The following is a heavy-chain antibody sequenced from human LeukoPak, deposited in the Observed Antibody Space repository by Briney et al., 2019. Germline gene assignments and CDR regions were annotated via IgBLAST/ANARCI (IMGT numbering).Heavy chain of an antibody. J-gene: IGHJ4*02. CDR2: ISGSGGST. V-gene: IGHV3-23*01. CDR1: GFTVSSNS. D-gene: IGHD6-13*01. CDR3: ARDKRQQRADY. Sequence: GGSLRLSCTVSGFTVSSNSMSWVRQAPGKGLEWVSAISGSGGSTYYADSVKGRFTISRDNSKNTLYLQMNSLRAEDTAVYYCARDKRQQRADYWGQGTLVTVSS.